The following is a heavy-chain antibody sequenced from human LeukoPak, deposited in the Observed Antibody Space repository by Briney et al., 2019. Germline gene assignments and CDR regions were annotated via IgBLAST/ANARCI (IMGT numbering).Heavy chain of an antibody. V-gene: IGHV3-11*04. J-gene: IGHJ4*02. CDR2: ISNSCTTI. Sequence: GGSLRLSCAASGFSFSDYYMSWIRQAPGKGLEWISYISNSCTTIYYADSVKGRFTISRDNAKNSLYLQLNSLRAEDTAVYYCARDLHSDYWGQRTLVTVSS. CDR1: GFSFSDYY. CDR3: ARDLHSDY. D-gene: IGHD2-21*01.